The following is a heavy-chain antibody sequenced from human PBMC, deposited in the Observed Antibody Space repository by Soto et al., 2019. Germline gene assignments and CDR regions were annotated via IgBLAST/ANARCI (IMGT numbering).Heavy chain of an antibody. CDR2: ISAYNGNT. V-gene: IGHV1-18*01. D-gene: IGHD2-15*01. J-gene: IGHJ4*02. Sequence: ASVTVSCKASGYTFTSYGMSWVRQAPGQGLEWMGWISAYNGNTNYAQKLQGRVTMTTDTSTSTAYMELRSLRSDDTAVYYCARAPCSGGSCYEDYWGQGTLVTVSS. CDR1: GYTFTSYG. CDR3: ARAPCSGGSCYEDY.